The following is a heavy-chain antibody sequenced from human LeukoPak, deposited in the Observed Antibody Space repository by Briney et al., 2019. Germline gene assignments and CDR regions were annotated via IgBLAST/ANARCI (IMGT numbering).Heavy chain of an antibody. CDR2: IYYSGNT. D-gene: IGHD5-18*01. V-gene: IGHV4-39*01. CDR1: GGSISSSSYY. Sequence: SETLSLTCTVSGGSISSSSYYWGWIRQPPGKGLEWIGSIYYSGNTYYNPSLKSRVTISVDTSKNQFSLELNSVTAADTAVYYCARQGYSYGFLVNDAFDIWGQGTMVTVSS. J-gene: IGHJ3*02. CDR3: ARQGYSYGFLVNDAFDI.